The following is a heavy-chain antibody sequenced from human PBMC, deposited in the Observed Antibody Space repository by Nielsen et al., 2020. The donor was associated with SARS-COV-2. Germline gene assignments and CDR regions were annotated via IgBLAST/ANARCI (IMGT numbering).Heavy chain of an antibody. J-gene: IGHJ3*02. CDR1: GGSISSSSYY. D-gene: IGHD3-22*01. CDR3: ARVGLDSCGYPAAFDI. Sequence: SETLSLTCTVSGGSISSSSYYWGWIRQPPGKGLEWIGYIYYSGSTNYNPSLKSRVTISVDTSKNQFSLKLSSVTAADTAVYYCARVGLDSCGYPAAFDIWGQGTMVTVSS. V-gene: IGHV4-61*05. CDR2: IYYSGST.